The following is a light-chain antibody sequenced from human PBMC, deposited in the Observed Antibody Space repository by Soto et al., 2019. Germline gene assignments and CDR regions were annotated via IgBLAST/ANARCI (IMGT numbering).Light chain of an antibody. CDR2: ENN. V-gene: IGLV1-51*02. J-gene: IGLJ3*02. CDR3: GTWDICPWV. Sequence: QSVLTQPPLVSAAPGQKVTISCSGSSSNIGNNYVSWYQQLPGTAPKLLIYENNKRPSGIPDRFSGSKSGTSATLGITGLQTGDEADYYCGTWDICPWVFGGGTKVTVL. CDR1: SSNIGNNY.